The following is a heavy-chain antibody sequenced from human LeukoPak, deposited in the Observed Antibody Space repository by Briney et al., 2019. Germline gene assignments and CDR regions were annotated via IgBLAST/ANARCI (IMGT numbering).Heavy chain of an antibody. V-gene: IGHV4-34*01. CDR2: INHSGST. Sequence: PSGTLSLTCAVYGGSFSGYYWSWIRQPPGKGLEWIGEINHSGSTNYNPSLKSRVTISVDTSKNQFSLKLSSVTAADTAVYYCARRGSGSKYFDYWGQGTLVTVSS. CDR3: ARRGSGSKYFDY. CDR1: GGSFSGYY. D-gene: IGHD3-10*01. J-gene: IGHJ4*02.